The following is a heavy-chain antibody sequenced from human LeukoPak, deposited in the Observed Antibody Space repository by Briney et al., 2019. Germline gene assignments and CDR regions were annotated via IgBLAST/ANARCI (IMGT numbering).Heavy chain of an antibody. CDR3: AREKYQPKLLRQRWFDP. CDR1: GYSISSGYY. Sequence: SEALSLTCTVSGYSISSGYYWGWIRQPPGKGLEWIGSIYHSGSTYYNPPLKSRVTISVDTSKNQFSLKLSSVTAADTAVYYCAREKYQPKLLRQRWFDPWGQGTLVTVSS. CDR2: IYHSGST. D-gene: IGHD2-2*01. J-gene: IGHJ5*02. V-gene: IGHV4-38-2*02.